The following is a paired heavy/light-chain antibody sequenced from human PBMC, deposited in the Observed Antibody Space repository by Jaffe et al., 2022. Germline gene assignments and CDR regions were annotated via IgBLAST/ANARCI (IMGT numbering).Heavy chain of an antibody. CDR2: INHSGST. V-gene: IGHV4-34*01. CDR1: GGSFSGYY. CDR3: ARGARGYCSSTSCYPNYYYYYMDV. D-gene: IGHD2-2*01. J-gene: IGHJ6*03. Sequence: QVQLQQWGAGLLKPSETLSLTCAVYGGSFSGYYWSWIRQPPGKGLEWIGEINHSGSTNYNPSLKSRVTISVDTSKNQFSLKLSSVTAADTAVYYCARGARGYCSSTSCYPNYYYYYMDVWGKGTTVTVSS.
Light chain of an antibody. J-gene: IGKJ1*01. CDR3: QHRGT. CDR1: QSVSSN. V-gene: IGKV3-15*01. Sequence: EIVMTQSPATLSVSPGERATLSCRASQSVSSNLAWYQQKPGQAPRLLIYGASTRATGIPARFSGSGSGTEFTLTISSLQSEDFAVYYCQHRGTFGQGTKVEIK. CDR2: GAS.